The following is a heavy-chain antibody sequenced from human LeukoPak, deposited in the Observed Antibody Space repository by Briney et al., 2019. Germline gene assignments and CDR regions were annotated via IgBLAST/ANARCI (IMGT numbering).Heavy chain of an antibody. Sequence: GGSLRLSCAASGLTFGSYWMTWVRQAPVKGLEWVANIREDGSETFYVDSVRGRFTISRDNAKNSLYLQMSSLRAEDTAIYYCARDGRDRRESDGSGYWTYYFDYWGQGTLVTVSS. CDR3: ARDGRDRRESDGSGYWTYYFDY. V-gene: IGHV3-7*01. CDR1: GLTFGSYW. CDR2: IREDGSET. J-gene: IGHJ4*02. D-gene: IGHD3-22*01.